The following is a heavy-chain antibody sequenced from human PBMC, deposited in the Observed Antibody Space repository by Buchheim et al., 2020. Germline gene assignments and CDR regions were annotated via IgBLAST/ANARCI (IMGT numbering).Heavy chain of an antibody. CDR3: GRDTGVAFGLDV. D-gene: IGHD1-14*01. CDR1: GGSISPYY. Sequence: QVQLQESGPGLVKPSETLSLTCTVSGGSISPYYGTWIRQPPGKGLEWIGCVYHNSGYTNYNPSLKGRVTISVDTHKRRFSLKLDSVTAADTAVYYCGRDTGVAFGLDVWGPGTT. CDR2: VYHNSGYT. J-gene: IGHJ6*02. V-gene: IGHV4-59*01.